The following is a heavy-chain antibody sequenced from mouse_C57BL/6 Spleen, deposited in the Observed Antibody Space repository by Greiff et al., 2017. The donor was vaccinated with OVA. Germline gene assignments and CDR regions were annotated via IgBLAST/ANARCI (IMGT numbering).Heavy chain of an antibody. CDR3: ARSDYSKSYFDY. D-gene: IGHD2-5*01. CDR2: INPNNGGT. CDR1: GYTFTDYN. Sequence: VQLQQSGPELVKPGASVKIPCKASGYTFTDYNMDWVKQSHGKSLEWIGDINPNNGGTIYNQKFKGKATLTVDKSSSTAYMELRSLTSEDTAVYYCARSDYSKSYFDYWGQGTTLTVSS. V-gene: IGHV1-18*01. J-gene: IGHJ2*01.